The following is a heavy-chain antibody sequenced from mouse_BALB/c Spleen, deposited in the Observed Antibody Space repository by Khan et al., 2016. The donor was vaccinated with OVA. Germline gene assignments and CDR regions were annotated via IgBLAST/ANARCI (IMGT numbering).Heavy chain of an antibody. CDR3: VRIKKIVATCFDY. Sequence: QVQLQQPGAELGKAGASVKMSCKASGYTFTSYWMHWVKQRLGQGLEWFAETNPTNGRTYYNEKFKSKATLTVDKSSSTAYMLLSGPTFEDSAVYYGVRIKKIVATCFDYWGQGTTLTVSS. CDR2: TNPTNGRT. J-gene: IGHJ2*01. CDR1: GYTFTSYW. V-gene: IGHV1S81*02. D-gene: IGHD1-1*01.